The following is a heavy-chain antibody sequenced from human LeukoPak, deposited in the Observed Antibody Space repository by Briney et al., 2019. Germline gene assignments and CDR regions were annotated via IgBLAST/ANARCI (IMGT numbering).Heavy chain of an antibody. CDR1: GFTFSSYA. V-gene: IGHV3-30-3*01. Sequence: GGSLRLSCAASGFTFSSYAMHWVRQAPGKGLEWVAVISYDGSNKYYADSVKGRFTISRDNSKNTLYLQMNSLRAEDTGIYYCAKYRDGAWTKPNDFWGQGTLVTVFS. CDR3: AKYRDGAWTKPNDF. D-gene: IGHD3-16*02. J-gene: IGHJ4*02. CDR2: ISYDGSNK.